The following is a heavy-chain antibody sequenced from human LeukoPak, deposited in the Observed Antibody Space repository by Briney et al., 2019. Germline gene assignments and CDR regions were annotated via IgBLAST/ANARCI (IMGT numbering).Heavy chain of an antibody. D-gene: IGHD1/OR15-1a*01. Sequence: TGSSLRLSCAASGFILSNHWMTWVRQAPGKGPEWVANMNKDGSEKCYVDSVEGRFTISRDTAKNSLYLQMNNLRAEDTALYYCARNNDMDVWGQGTTVIVSS. V-gene: IGHV3-7*03. CDR3: ARNNDMDV. CDR1: GFILSNHW. CDR2: MNKDGSEK. J-gene: IGHJ6*02.